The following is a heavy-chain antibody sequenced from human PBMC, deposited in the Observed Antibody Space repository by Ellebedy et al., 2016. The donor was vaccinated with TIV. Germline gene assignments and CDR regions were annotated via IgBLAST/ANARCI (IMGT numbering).Heavy chain of an antibody. J-gene: IGHJ4*02. CDR2: INPTAGST. D-gene: IGHD2/OR15-2a*01. CDR1: GYTFTSYY. Sequence: AASVKVSCKASGYTFTSYYMHWVRQAPGQGLEWMGIINPTAGSTSSAQKFPGRVTMTSDTSTRTVYMELSSLRSEDTAIYYCARSLSTLGIGWGQGTLVTVSS. CDR3: ARSLSTLGIG. V-gene: IGHV1-46*01.